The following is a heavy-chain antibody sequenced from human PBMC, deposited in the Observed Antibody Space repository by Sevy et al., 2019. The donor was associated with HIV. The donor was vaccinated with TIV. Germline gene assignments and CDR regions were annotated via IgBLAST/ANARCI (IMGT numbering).Heavy chain of an antibody. J-gene: IGHJ5*02. D-gene: IGHD3-10*01. V-gene: IGHV3-23*01. CDR2: ISGSGGST. Sequence: GGSLRISCVASGFTFSSYGMSWVRQAPGEGLECVSDISGSGGSTYYADSVRGRFTISRDNSKNTLYLQMNSLRADDTDVYYCAKETIRGTYNWFDPWGQGTLVTVSS. CDR3: AKETIRGTYNWFDP. CDR1: GFTFSSYG.